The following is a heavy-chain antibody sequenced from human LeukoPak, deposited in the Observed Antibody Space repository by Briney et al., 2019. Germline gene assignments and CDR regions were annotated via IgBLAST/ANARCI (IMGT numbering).Heavy chain of an antibody. J-gene: IGHJ4*02. V-gene: IGHV1-2*02. Sequence: ASVKVSCKASGYTFTGXXXXXVRQAPGQGLEXXXXINPNSGGTNYAQKFQGRVTMTRDTSISTAYMELSRLRSDDTAVYYCARDLRELLSSNFDYWGQGTLVTVSS. CDR2: INPNSGGT. CDR1: GYTFTGXX. CDR3: ARDLRELLSSNFDY. D-gene: IGHD1-26*01.